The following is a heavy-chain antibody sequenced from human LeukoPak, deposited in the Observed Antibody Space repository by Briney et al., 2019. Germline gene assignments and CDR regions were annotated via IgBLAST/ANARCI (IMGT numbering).Heavy chain of an antibody. CDR1: GFTFSASY. V-gene: IGHV3-11*06. J-gene: IGHJ3*02. CDR3: ARDLRMVRGVYDAFDI. Sequence: PGGSLRLSCAASGFTFSASYMTWVRQPPGKGLEWLSYISENSGDTNYADSVKGRFTISRDNAKNSLYLRMNSLRAEDTSVYYCARDLRMVRGVYDAFDIWGQGTMVTVSS. D-gene: IGHD3-10*01. CDR2: ISENSGDT.